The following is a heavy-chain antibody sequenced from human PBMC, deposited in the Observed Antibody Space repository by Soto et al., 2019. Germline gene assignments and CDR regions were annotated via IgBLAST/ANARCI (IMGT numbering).Heavy chain of an antibody. V-gene: IGHV1-69*13. Sequence: ASVKVSCKASGGTFSNYAISWVRQAPGQGLEWMGGIIPIFGTANYAQKFQGRVTITADESTSTAYMELSSLRSEDTAVYYCARWGTNYGYYERVGLGYWGQGTLVTVSS. CDR3: ARWGTNYGYYERVGLGY. CDR1: GGTFSNYA. D-gene: IGHD4-17*01. CDR2: IIPIFGTA. J-gene: IGHJ4*02.